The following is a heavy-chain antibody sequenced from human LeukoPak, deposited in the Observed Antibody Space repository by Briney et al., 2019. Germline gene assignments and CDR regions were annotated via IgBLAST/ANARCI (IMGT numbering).Heavy chain of an antibody. Sequence: SETLSLTCAVYGGSFSGYYWSWIRQPPGKGLEWIGEINHSGSTNYNPSLKSRVTISVDTSKNQFSLKLSPVTAADTAVYYCARGLFWGRYSSSYAYWGQGTLVTVSS. D-gene: IGHD6-6*01. CDR3: ARGLFWGRYSSSYAY. CDR1: GGSFSGYY. V-gene: IGHV4-34*01. J-gene: IGHJ4*02. CDR2: INHSGST.